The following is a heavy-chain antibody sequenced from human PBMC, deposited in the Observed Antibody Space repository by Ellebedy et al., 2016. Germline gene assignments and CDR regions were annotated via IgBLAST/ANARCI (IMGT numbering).Heavy chain of an antibody. Sequence: GSLRLSXAVYGGSFSGYYWTWIRQPPGKGLEYIGEINHSGSTNYNPSLKSRLTISVDTSKNQFSLKLSSVTAADTAVYYCARAPPPSVVFGVIIPRGGSYYFDYWGQGTLVTVSS. CDR3: ARAPPPSVVFGVIIPRGGSYYFDY. J-gene: IGHJ4*02. CDR1: GGSFSGYY. D-gene: IGHD3-3*01. V-gene: IGHV4-34*01. CDR2: INHSGST.